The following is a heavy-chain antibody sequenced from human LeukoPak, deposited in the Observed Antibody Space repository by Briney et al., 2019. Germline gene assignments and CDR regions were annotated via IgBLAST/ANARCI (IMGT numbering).Heavy chain of an antibody. D-gene: IGHD3-16*01. CDR3: ARLTSVAL. CDR2: IYYSGST. Sequence: SETLSLTCTVSGGSISNYYWSWIRQPPGKGLEWIGYIYYSGSTNYNPSLKSRVTIPVDTSKNQFSLKLTSVTAADTAVSYCARLTSVALWGPGTLVTVSS. CDR1: GGSISNYY. J-gene: IGHJ5*02. V-gene: IGHV4-59*08.